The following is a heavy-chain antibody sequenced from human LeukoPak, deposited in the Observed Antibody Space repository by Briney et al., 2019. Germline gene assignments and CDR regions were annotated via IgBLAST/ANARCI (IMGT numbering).Heavy chain of an antibody. CDR3: TTGGQWEIIEYFQH. V-gene: IGHV3-15*01. J-gene: IGHJ1*01. D-gene: IGHD1-26*01. Sequence: PGGSLRLSCAASGFTFTNAWMSWVRQAPGKGLEWVGRIKSKADGGTIDYAAPVKGRFTISRDDSKNTLYLQMNSLKTEDTAVYYCTTGGQWEIIEYFQHWGQGTLVTVSS. CDR1: GFTFTNAW. CDR2: IKSKADGGTI.